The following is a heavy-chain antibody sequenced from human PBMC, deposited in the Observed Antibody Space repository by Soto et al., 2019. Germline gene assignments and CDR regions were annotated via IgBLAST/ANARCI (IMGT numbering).Heavy chain of an antibody. Sequence: EVQLVQSGAEVKKPGESLKISCKGSGYSFTSYWIGWVRQMPGKGLEWMGSIYPGDSDTRYSPSFQGQVTMSADKSSSTAYLQWRSLKASHTDMYYCERRSFCSSSSTPDNVDYWAQGTLVTVAS. CDR1: GYSFTSYW. D-gene: IGHD6-6*01. CDR2: IYPGDSDT. J-gene: IGHJ4*02. CDR3: ERRSFCSSSSTPDNVDY. V-gene: IGHV5-51*01.